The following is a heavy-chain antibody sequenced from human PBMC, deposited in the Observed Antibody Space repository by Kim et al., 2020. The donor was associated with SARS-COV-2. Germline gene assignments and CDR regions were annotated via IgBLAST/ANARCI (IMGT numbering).Heavy chain of an antibody. CDR3: ARDRSVRIYDY. CDR2: I. D-gene: IGHD3-10*01. V-gene: IGHV3-48*03. Sequence: IYYADSVKGRFTISRDNAKNSLYLQMNSLRAKDTAVYYCARDRSVRIYDYWGQGTLVTVSS. J-gene: IGHJ4*02.